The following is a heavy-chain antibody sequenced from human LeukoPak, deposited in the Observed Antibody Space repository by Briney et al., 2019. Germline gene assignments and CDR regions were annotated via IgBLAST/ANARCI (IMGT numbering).Heavy chain of an antibody. V-gene: IGHV4-4*07. J-gene: IGHJ4*02. CDR3: ARVMSGATAYYFDY. Sequence: SETLSLTCTVSGGSISIYYWSWIRQPAGKGLEWIGRIYTSGSTNYNPSLKSRVTMSVDTSKNQFSLKLSSVTAADTAVYYCARVMSGATAYYFDYWGQGTLVTVSS. D-gene: IGHD1-26*01. CDR1: GGSISIYY. CDR2: IYTSGST.